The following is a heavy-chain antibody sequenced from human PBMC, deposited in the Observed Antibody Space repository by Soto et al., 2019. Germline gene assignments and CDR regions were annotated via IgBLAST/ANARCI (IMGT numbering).Heavy chain of an antibody. D-gene: IGHD3-3*01. CDR1: GFTFTSSA. CDR2: IGAYNGNT. Sequence: ASVKVSWKASGFTFTSSAVQLVRQARGQGLEWMGWIGAYNGNTNYAQKLQGRVTMTTDTSTSTAYMELRSLRSDDTAVYYCARGVGVLEWLPHAFDYWGQGTLVTVS. J-gene: IGHJ4*02. V-gene: IGHV1-18*01. CDR3: ARGVGVLEWLPHAFDY.